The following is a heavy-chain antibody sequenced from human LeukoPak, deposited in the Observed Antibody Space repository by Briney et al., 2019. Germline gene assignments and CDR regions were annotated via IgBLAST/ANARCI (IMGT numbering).Heavy chain of an antibody. J-gene: IGHJ4*02. CDR3: AKKYPQYYYGSGSYYNVPGSVDY. CDR2: IYTSGST. Sequence: SETLSLTCTVSGGSISSYYWSWIRQPAGKGLEWIGRIYTSGSTNYNPSLKSRLTMSVDTSKNRFSLKLSSVTAADTAVYYCAKKYPQYYYGSGSYYNVPGSVDYWGQGTLVTVSS. D-gene: IGHD3-10*01. V-gene: IGHV4-4*07. CDR1: GGSISSYY.